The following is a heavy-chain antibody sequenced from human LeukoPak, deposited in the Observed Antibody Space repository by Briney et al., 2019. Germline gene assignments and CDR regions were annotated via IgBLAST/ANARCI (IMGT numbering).Heavy chain of an antibody. D-gene: IGHD2-15*01. Sequence: SETLSLTCTVSGGSISSSSYYWGWIRQPPGKGLEWIGSIYYSGSTYYNPSLKSRVTISVDTSKNQFSLKLSSVTAADTAVYYCARVVVVAATWAEGFDYWGQGTLVTVSS. J-gene: IGHJ4*02. CDR1: GGSISSSSYY. CDR3: ARVVVVAATWAEGFDY. V-gene: IGHV4-39*07. CDR2: IYYSGST.